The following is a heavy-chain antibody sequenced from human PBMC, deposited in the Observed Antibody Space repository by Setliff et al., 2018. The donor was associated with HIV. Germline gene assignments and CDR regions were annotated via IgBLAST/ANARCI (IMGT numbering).Heavy chain of an antibody. V-gene: IGHV3-49*04. CDR1: GFTFADYA. J-gene: IGHJ3*02. CDR3: IADHGEPEALDI. D-gene: IGHD4-17*01. CDR2: IRSKTYGGTT. Sequence: QPGGSLRLSCTTSGFTFADYALLWVRQAPGKGLEWVSFIRSKTYGGTTDYAASVKGRFTISRDDSESIAFLQMNSLKTEDTAVYYCIADHGEPEALDIWGPGTMVTVSS.